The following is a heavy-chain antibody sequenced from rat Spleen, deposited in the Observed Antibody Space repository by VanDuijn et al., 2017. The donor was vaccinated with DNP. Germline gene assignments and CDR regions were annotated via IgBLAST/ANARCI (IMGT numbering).Heavy chain of an antibody. Sequence: EVQLVESGGGLVQPGRSLKLSCAASGFTFSDYYMAWVRQAPKKGLEWVASISYEGSSTYYGDSVKGRFTISRDNAKSTLYLQMNSLRSEDMATYYCVRLYNSGYYFDYWGQGVMVTVSS. D-gene: IGHD4-3*01. V-gene: IGHV5-22*01. CDR1: GFTFSDYY. CDR2: ISYEGSST. CDR3: VRLYNSGYYFDY. J-gene: IGHJ2*01.